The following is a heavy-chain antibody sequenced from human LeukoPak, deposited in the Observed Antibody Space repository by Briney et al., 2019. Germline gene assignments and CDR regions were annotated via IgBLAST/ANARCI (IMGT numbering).Heavy chain of an antibody. CDR2: ISGSGGST. CDR3: ARVYYGSGSLHYYYYYMDV. Sequence: GGSLRLSCAASGFTFSNYAMSWVRQAPGKWLEWVSSISGSGGSTYYADSVKGRFTISRDNPKNTLYLQMNSLRAEDTAVYYCARVYYGSGSLHYYYYYMDVWGKGTTVTISS. CDR1: GFTFSNYA. D-gene: IGHD3-10*01. V-gene: IGHV3-23*01. J-gene: IGHJ6*03.